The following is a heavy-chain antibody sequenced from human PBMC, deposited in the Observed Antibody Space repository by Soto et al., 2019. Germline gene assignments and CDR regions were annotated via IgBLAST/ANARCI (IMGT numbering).Heavy chain of an antibody. CDR3: AKSEVGATADDAFDI. CDR1: GFTFSSYG. V-gene: IGHV3-30*18. D-gene: IGHD1-26*01. Sequence: GGSLRLSCAASGFTFSSYGMHWVRQAPGKGLEWVAVISYDGSNKYYADSVKGRFTISRDNSKNTLYLQMNSLRAEDTAVYYCAKSEVGATADDAFDIWGQGTTVTVSS. J-gene: IGHJ3*02. CDR2: ISYDGSNK.